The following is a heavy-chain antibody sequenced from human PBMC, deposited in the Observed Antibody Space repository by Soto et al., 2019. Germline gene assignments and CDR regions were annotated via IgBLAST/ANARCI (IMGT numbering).Heavy chain of an antibody. CDR2: MNPNSGNT. CDR1: GYTFTSYD. V-gene: IGHV1-8*01. CDR3: ARGNLPSLYYYYGMDV. J-gene: IGHJ6*02. Sequence: GASVKVSCKXSGYTFTSYDINWVRQATGQGLEWMGWMNPNSGNTGYAQKFQGRVTMTRNTSISTAYMELSSLRSEDTAVYYCARGNLPSLYYYYGMDVWGQGTTVTVSS.